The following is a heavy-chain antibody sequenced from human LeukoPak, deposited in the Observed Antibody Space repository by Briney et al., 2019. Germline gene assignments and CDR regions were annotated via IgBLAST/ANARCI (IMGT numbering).Heavy chain of an antibody. D-gene: IGHD3-9*01. V-gene: IGHV3-23*01. CDR2: ITGSGTNR. J-gene: IGHJ4*02. CDR3: VIWGDYDVLTGYYVPDY. CDR1: GFTVSYNY. Sequence: GGSLRLSCAVSGFTVSYNYMSWVRQAPGRGLEWVSAITGSGTNRYYADSLKGRFTTSRDNSKNTVFLQMNSLRHEDTAIYYCVIWGDYDVLTGYYVPDYWGQGTLVTVAS.